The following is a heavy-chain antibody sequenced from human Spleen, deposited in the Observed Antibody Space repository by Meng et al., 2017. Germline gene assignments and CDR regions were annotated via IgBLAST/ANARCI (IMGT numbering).Heavy chain of an antibody. CDR2: SDYSGST. CDR3: ARGPTTMAHDFDY. J-gene: IGHJ4*02. V-gene: IGHV4-59*12. CDR1: GGSIRTYY. D-gene: IGHD4-11*01. Sequence: SETLSLTCTVSGGSIRTYYWSWIRQTPGKGLEWIGNSDYSGSTNYNPSLESRATISVDTSQNNLSLKLSSVTAADSAVYYCARGPTTMAHDFDYWGQGTLVTVSS.